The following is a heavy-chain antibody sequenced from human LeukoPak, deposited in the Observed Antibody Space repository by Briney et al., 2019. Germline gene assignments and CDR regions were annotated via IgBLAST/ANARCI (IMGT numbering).Heavy chain of an antibody. CDR1: GYTFTTYA. V-gene: IGHV1-3*01. CDR2: INAGNGNT. CDR3: ARDPIGSRWPYYFDY. Sequence: ASVKVSCNASGYTFTTYAMHWVRQAPGQRLEWMGWINAGNGNTKYSQKFQARVTITRDTSASTAYMELSSLRSEDTAVYYCARDPIGSRWPYYFDYWGQGTLVTVSS. D-gene: IGHD6-13*01. J-gene: IGHJ4*02.